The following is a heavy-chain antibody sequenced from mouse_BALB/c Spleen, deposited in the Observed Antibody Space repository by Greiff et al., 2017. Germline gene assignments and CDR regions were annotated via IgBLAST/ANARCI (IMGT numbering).Heavy chain of an antibody. V-gene: IGHV6-6*02. CDR2: IRLKSNNYAT. Sequence: EVQLQQSGGGLVQPGGSMKLSCVASGFTFSNYWMNWVRQSPEKGLEWVAEIRLKSNNYATHYAESVKGRFTISRDDSKSSVYLQMNNLRAEDTGIYYCTRPPYASWFAYWGQGTLVTVSA. CDR3: TRPPYASWFAY. J-gene: IGHJ3*01. CDR1: GFTFSNYW. D-gene: IGHD2-12*01.